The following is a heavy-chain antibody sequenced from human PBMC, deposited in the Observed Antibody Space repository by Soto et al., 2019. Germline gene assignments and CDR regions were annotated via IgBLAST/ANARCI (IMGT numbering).Heavy chain of an antibody. CDR2: ISGSGGST. D-gene: IGHD3-9*01. V-gene: IGHV3-23*01. CDR3: AKGYKVLGPQYDILTGLDY. J-gene: IGHJ4*02. Sequence: GSLRLSCAASGFTFSSYAMSWVRQAPGKGLEWVSAISGSGGSTYYADSVKGRFTISRDNSKNTLYLQMNSLRAEDTAVYYCAKGYKVLGPQYDILTGLDYWVQGTLVTVSS. CDR1: GFTFSSYA.